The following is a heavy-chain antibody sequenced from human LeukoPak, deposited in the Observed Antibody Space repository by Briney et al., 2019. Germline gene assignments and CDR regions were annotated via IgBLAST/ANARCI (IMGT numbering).Heavy chain of an antibody. CDR2: ISGRGDRT. CDR3: ARVEATYNNIRGDAFDI. CDR1: GFTFRNHE. Sequence: TGGSLRLSCAASGFTFRNHEINWVRQAPGKALEWVSYISGRGDRTEYADSVKGRFSISRDNVKNSVNVLMNNLRAEDTAVYYCARVEATYNNIRGDAFDIWGQGTMVTVSS. V-gene: IGHV3-48*03. D-gene: IGHD1-1*01. J-gene: IGHJ3*02.